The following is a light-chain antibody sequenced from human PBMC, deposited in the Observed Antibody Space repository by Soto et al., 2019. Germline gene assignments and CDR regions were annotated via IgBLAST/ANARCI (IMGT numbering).Light chain of an antibody. Sequence: IQMTQSTSTLSASVGDRVTITCRASQSISSWLAWYQQKPGKAPKVLIFDASSLESGVPSRFSGSGSATEFTLTISSLQPDDFATYYCQQYSTYPWTFGQGTMVDIK. J-gene: IGKJ1*01. CDR2: DAS. V-gene: IGKV1-5*01. CDR1: QSISSW. CDR3: QQYSTYPWT.